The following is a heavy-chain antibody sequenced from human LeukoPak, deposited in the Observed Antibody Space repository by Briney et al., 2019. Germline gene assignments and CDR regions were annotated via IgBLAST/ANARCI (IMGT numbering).Heavy chain of an antibody. CDR1: GFTFRRHW. D-gene: IGHD4-17*01. CDR2: IKQDGTE. J-gene: IGHJ4*02. V-gene: IGHV3-7*01. Sequence: GGSLRLSCAASGFTFRRHWMSWVRQAPGKGPEWVAHIKQDGTEYYVDSVKGRFIISRDNAKNSLYLQMNSLRAEDTAVYTCVRGPDYGDRLDYFDNWGQGNLVTVSS. CDR3: VRGPDYGDRLDYFDN.